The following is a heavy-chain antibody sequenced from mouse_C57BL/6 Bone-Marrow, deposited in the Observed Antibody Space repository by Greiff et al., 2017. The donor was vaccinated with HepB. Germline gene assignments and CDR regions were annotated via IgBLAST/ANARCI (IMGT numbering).Heavy chain of an antibody. CDR3: ARHPYFDY. CDR2: ISGGGGNT. J-gene: IGHJ2*01. V-gene: IGHV5-9*01. Sequence: EVMLVESGGGLVKPGGSLKLSCAASGFTFSSYTMSWVRQTPEKRLEWVATISGGGGNTYYPDSVKGRFTISRDNAKNTLYLQMSSLRSEDTALYYCARHPYFDYWGQGTTLTVSS. CDR1: GFTFSSYT.